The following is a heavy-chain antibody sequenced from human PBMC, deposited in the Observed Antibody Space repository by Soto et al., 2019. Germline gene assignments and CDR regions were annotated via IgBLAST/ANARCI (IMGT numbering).Heavy chain of an antibody. CDR1: GFTLGAYA. D-gene: IGHD6-25*01. CDR3: DRYRLAAELSDLDY. J-gene: IGHJ4*02. CDR2: IRSRAYGGTT. V-gene: IGHV3-49*04. Sequence: EVQLVESGGGLVQPGRSLRLSCTGSGFTLGAYAMSWVRQAPGKGLEWVGSIRSRAYGGTTEYAASGKVRFTISRDASKSIAYLQMDSLKTEATAMYLCDRYRLAAELSDLDYWGQGTLVTVSS.